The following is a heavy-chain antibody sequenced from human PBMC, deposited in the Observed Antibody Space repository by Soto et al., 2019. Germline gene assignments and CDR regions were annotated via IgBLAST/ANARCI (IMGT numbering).Heavy chain of an antibody. CDR1: GGAFSSVD. V-gene: IGHV1-69*01. J-gene: IGHJ6*02. D-gene: IGHD2-15*01. CDR3: VRGLTEGYYGVEV. Sequence: QVQLVQSGAEMKKPGSAVKVSCKASGGAFSSVDISWVRQAPGQGLDWMGGIIPLFGTTNYAEKFQGRGTITADASTSTAFMELSSLTSEDTAVYYCVRGLTEGYYGVEVWGQGTTVIVSS. CDR2: IIPLFGTT.